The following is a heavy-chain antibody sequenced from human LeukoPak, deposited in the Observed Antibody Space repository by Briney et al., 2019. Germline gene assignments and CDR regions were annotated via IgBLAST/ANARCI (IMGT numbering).Heavy chain of an antibody. CDR2: IRYDGSNK. J-gene: IGHJ6*03. Sequence: PGGSLRLSCAASGFTFSSYGMHWVRQAPGKGLEWVAFIRYDGSNKYYADSVKGRFTISRDNSKSTLYLQMNSLRAEDTAVYYCARDPFSGGFGDYYYYYMDVWGKGTTVTVSS. CDR3: ARDPFSGGFGDYYYYYMDV. D-gene: IGHD3-10*01. V-gene: IGHV3-30*02. CDR1: GFTFSSYG.